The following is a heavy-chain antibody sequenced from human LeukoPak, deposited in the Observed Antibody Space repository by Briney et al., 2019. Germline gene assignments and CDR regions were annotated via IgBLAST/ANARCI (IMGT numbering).Heavy chain of an antibody. CDR3: ARRQSGWYVFDI. J-gene: IGHJ3*02. CDR1: GFTFSSYS. V-gene: IGHV3-21*01. D-gene: IGHD6-19*01. CDR2: ISSSSSYI. Sequence: GGSLRLSCAASGFTFSSYSMNWVRQAPGKGLEWVSSISSSSSYIYYADSVKGRFTISRDNAKNSLYLQMNSLRAEDTAVYYCARRQSGWYVFDIWGQGTMVTVSS.